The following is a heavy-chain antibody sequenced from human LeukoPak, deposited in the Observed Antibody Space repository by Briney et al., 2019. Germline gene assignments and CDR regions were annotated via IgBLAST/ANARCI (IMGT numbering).Heavy chain of an antibody. CDR2: IYPGDSDI. V-gene: IGHV5-51*01. Sequence: GESLKIACKGFGYSFSDHWIGWVRQMPGKGLELMGIIYPGDSDIRYRPSFQGQVTISADKSISTAYLQWSTLKASDTAMYYCARGLYTSSAYYFDYWGQGTLVTVSS. J-gene: IGHJ4*02. CDR1: GYSFSDHW. D-gene: IGHD6-13*01. CDR3: ARGLYTSSAYYFDY.